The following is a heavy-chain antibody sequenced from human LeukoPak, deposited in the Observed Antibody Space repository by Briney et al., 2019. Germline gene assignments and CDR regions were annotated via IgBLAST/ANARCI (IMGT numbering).Heavy chain of an antibody. Sequence: GGSLRLSCAASGFTFSSYSMNWVRQAPGKGLEWVSSISSSSSYIYYADSVKGRFTISRDNAKNSLYLQMNSLRAEDTAVYYCARDSEFTVTAHDYYGMDVWGQGTTVTVSS. V-gene: IGHV3-21*01. CDR2: ISSSSSYI. D-gene: IGHD4-17*01. CDR1: GFTFSSYS. CDR3: ARDSEFTVTAHDYYGMDV. J-gene: IGHJ6*02.